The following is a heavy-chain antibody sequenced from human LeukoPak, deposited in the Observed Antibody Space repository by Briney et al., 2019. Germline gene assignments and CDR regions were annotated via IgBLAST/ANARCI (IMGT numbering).Heavy chain of an antibody. CDR3: ARDMGTWYFDL. CDR2: IYYSGST. D-gene: IGHD7-27*01. Sequence: SETLSLTCSLSGGSISSGGYHWSWIRQHPGKGLEWIGYIYYSGSTDYNPSLKSRFTISVDTSKNQFSLKLSSVTAADTAVYYCARDMGTWYFDLWGRGTLVTVSS. CDR1: GGSISSGGYH. V-gene: IGHV4-31*03. J-gene: IGHJ2*01.